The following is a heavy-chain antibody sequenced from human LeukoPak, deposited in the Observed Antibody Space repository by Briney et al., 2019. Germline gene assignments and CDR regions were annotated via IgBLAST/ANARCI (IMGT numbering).Heavy chain of an antibody. D-gene: IGHD2-21*02. J-gene: IGHJ6*03. CDR1: GFTFSSYA. V-gene: IGHV3-23*01. CDR3: AKDGEYCGGDCYSSYYYMDV. Sequence: PGGSLRLSCAASGFTFSSYAMSWVRQAPGKGLEWVSAISGSGGSTYYAVSVKGRFTISRDNSKNTLYLQMNSLRAEDTAVYYCAKDGEYCGGDCYSSYYYMDVWGKGTTVTVSS. CDR2: ISGSGGST.